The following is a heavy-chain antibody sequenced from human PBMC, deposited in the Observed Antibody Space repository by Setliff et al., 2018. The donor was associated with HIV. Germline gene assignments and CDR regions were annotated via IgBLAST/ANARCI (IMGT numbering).Heavy chain of an antibody. CDR2: IIPIFGTG. Sequence: SVKVSCKASGGIFMNSAFNWVRQARGQGLEWMGSIIPIFGTGNYAQKFQGRVTITADESTSTAYMELRGLRSEDTAVYYCARGQEMYLMVTKLGGYYYYHMDVWGQGTTVTVSS. CDR1: GGIFMNSA. V-gene: IGHV1-69*13. J-gene: IGHJ6*02. CDR3: ARGQEMYLMVTKLGGYYYYHMDV. D-gene: IGHD5-18*01.